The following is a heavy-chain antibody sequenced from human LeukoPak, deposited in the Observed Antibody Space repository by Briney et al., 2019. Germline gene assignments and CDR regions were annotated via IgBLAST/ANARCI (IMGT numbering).Heavy chain of an antibody. J-gene: IGHJ6*02. CDR2: MSYDGGNE. CDR1: GFTFSSFG. Sequence: GGSLRLSCAASGFTFSSFGIHWVRQSPGKGLGWVAVMSYDGGNEYYADSVKGRFTISRDNSKDTLYLQMNSLRGEDTAVYYCVKDLSSGWYAYYGMDVWGQGTTVTVSS. D-gene: IGHD6-19*01. V-gene: IGHV3-30*18. CDR3: VKDLSSGWYAYYGMDV.